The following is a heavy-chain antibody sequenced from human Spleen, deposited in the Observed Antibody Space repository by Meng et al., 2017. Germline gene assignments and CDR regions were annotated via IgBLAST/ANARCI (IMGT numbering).Heavy chain of an antibody. CDR3: ARGPTTMAHDFDY. CDR1: GGSFSGYS. J-gene: IGHJ4*02. D-gene: IGHD4-11*01. Sequence: QVQLQESGPGLVKPSGTLSLTCDVYGGSFSGYSWSWIRQPPGKGLEWIGEISHSGSTNYSPSLKNRVTISLDTSQNNLSLKLSSVTAADSAVYYCARGPTTMAHDFDYWGQGTLVTVSS. V-gene: IGHV4-34*01. CDR2: ISHSGST.